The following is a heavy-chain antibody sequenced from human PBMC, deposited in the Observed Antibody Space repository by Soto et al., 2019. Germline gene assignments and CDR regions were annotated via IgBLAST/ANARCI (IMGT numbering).Heavy chain of an antibody. D-gene: IGHD6-13*01. J-gene: IGHJ6*02. V-gene: IGHV4-39*01. CDR3: AKHGAYSTSVYYYYRMDV. Sequence: PSETLSLTCTVSGGAINSTVYSSSWNRQPPGKVLEWIGISNYGGPTYYAPSFQSRVAMSVDTAKNHFSLNLRSVTAADTAVYNCAKHGAYSTSVYYYYRMDVWGQGTTVTVSS. CDR1: GGAINSTVYS. CDR2: SNYGGPT.